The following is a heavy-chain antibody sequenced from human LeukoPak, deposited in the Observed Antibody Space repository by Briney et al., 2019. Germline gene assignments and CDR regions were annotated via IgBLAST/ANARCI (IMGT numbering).Heavy chain of an antibody. Sequence: GGSLRLSCAASGFTSSSYGMHWVRQAPGKGLEWVAVISYDGSNKYYADSVKGRFTISRDNSKNTLYLQMNSLRAEDTAVYYCAKDWRSGGSCCSSEFDYWGQGTLVTVSS. CDR3: AKDWRSGGSCCSSEFDY. D-gene: IGHD2-15*01. V-gene: IGHV3-30*18. CDR1: GFTSSSYG. CDR2: ISYDGSNK. J-gene: IGHJ4*02.